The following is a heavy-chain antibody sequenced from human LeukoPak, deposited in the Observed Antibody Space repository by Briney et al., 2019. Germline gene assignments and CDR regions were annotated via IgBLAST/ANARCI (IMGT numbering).Heavy chain of an antibody. CDR1: GFTFTNAW. J-gene: IGHJ6*02. D-gene: IGHD2-21*01. CDR2: IKSKTDGGTT. V-gene: IGHV3-15*01. Sequence: GGSLRLSCAASGFTFTNAWMSWVRQVPGKGLEWVGRIKSKTDGGTTDYAEPVKGRFTISRDDSKNTLYMQVNSLKSEDTAVYYCTTGTVSDNFYYYTTVDVWGQGTTVTVSS. CDR3: TTGTVSDNFYYYTTVDV.